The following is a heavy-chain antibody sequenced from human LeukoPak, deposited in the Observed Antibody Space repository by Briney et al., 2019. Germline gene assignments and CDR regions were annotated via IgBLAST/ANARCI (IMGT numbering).Heavy chain of an antibody. D-gene: IGHD2-8*01. CDR2: ISAYNGNT. J-gene: IGHJ5*02. CDR1: GYTFTSYG. CDR3: ARVYAIRGNWFDP. V-gene: IGHV1-18*01. Sequence: ASVKVSCKASGYTFTSYGISWVRQAPGQGLEWMGWISAYNGNTNYAQKLQGRVTMTTDTSTSTAYMELSSLRSEDTAVYYCARVYAIRGNWFDPWGQGTLVTVSS.